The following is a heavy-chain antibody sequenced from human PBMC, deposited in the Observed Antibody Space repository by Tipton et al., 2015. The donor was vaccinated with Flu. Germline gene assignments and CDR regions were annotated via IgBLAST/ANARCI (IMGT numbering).Heavy chain of an antibody. Sequence: TLSLTCTVSGGSISSYYWSWIRQPPGKGLEWIGEINHSGSTNYNPSLKSRVTISVDTSKNQFSLKLSSVTAADTAVYYCARVDDIVVVPASVDPPPFDPWGQGTLVTVSS. J-gene: IGHJ5*02. CDR3: ARVDDIVVVPASVDPPPFDP. V-gene: IGHV4-34*01. CDR2: INHSGST. D-gene: IGHD2-2*01. CDR1: GGSISSYY.